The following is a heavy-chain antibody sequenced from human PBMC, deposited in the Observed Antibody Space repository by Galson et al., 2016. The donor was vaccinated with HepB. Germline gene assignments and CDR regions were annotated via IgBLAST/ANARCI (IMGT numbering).Heavy chain of an antibody. V-gene: IGHV1-46*01. CDR1: GYTFTDYY. J-gene: IGHJ4*02. Sequence: SVKVSCKASGYTFTDYYLHWVRQAPGQGLEWMGWINPSGGSTTYAQKFQDRVTLTRDTSTSTVYMQLSSLKSEDTAMYYCARDNTGWYEGDYWGQGTLVTVS. CDR3: ARDNTGWYEGDY. D-gene: IGHD6-19*01. CDR2: INPSGGST.